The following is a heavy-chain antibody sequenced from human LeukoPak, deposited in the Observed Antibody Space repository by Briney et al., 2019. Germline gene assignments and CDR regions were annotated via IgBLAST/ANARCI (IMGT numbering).Heavy chain of an antibody. CDR1: GGSISSSNW. CDR2: IYHSGST. D-gene: IGHD3-16*01. V-gene: IGHV4-4*02. Sequence: PAETLSLPCAVSGGSISSSNWWGLVHHPPRKGLEWIGEIYHSGSTNYNPFLKSRLTISVDKSKNQFYLKLSSVTAADTGVYYCAIIMITLGGTDAFVIWGQGAMVTVSS. CDR3: AIIMITLGGTDAFVI. J-gene: IGHJ3*02.